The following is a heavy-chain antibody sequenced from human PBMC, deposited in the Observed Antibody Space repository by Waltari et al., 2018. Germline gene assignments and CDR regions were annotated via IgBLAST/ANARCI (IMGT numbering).Heavy chain of an antibody. D-gene: IGHD6-13*01. Sequence: VKLVQSGGEVKKPGASVKVSCKASGYTFISNGISWVRQAPGQGLEWVGWVSGYDDNTKYAQTFQGRVSLTADTATNTAYMELTSLTADDTAVYYCAHSDYRSSWYTMDVWGQGTTVSVSS. V-gene: IGHV1-18*01. CDR2: VSGYDDNT. CDR1: GYTFISNG. J-gene: IGHJ6*02. CDR3: AHSDYRSSWYTMDV.